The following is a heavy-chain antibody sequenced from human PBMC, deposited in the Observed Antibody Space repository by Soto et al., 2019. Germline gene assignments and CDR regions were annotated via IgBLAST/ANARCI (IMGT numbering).Heavy chain of an antibody. CDR2: IIPIFGTA. CDR3: ARMRGYYDSSGYYPAYFDY. Sequence: QVQLVQSGAEVKKPGSSVTVSCKASGGTFSSYAISWVRQAPGQGLEWMGGIIPIFGTANYAQKFQGRVTITADESTSTAYMELSSLRSEDTAVYYWARMRGYYDSSGYYPAYFDYWGQGTLVTVSS. CDR1: GGTFSSYA. V-gene: IGHV1-69*01. J-gene: IGHJ4*02. D-gene: IGHD3-22*01.